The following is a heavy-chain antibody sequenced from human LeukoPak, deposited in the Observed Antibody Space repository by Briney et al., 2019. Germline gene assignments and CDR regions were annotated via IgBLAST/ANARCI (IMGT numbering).Heavy chain of an antibody. V-gene: IGHV1-46*01. CDR2: INPSGAST. CDR1: GYTFTNYY. CDR3: ARDAYGSGSYFLYYFDY. Sequence: ASVKVSCKAAGYTFTNYYIHWVRQAPGQGLEWMGIINPSGASTTYAHKFQGRVTMTRDTSTSTVYMDLSSLRSEDTAVYYCARDAYGSGSYFLYYFDYWGQGTLVTVSS. J-gene: IGHJ4*02. D-gene: IGHD3-10*01.